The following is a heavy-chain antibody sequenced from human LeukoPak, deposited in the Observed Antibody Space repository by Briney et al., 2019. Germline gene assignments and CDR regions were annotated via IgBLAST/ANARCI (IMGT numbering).Heavy chain of an antibody. D-gene: IGHD2-2*01. Sequence: SVKVSCKASVYTFTGNYIHWVRQAPGQGLEWMGWINPNSGGTNYAQKLQGRVTMTTDTSTSTAYMELRSLRSDDTAVYYCASTYRSSTSCDYMDVWRKGTTVTVSS. V-gene: IGHV1-2*02. CDR1: VYTFTGNY. J-gene: IGHJ6*03. CDR2: INPNSGGT. CDR3: ASTYRSSTSCDYMDV.